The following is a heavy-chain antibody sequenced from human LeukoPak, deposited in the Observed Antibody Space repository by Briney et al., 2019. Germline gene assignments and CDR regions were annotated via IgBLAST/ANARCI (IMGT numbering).Heavy chain of an antibody. V-gene: IGHV4-59*01. CDR2: IYNSGST. Sequence: PSETLSLTCTVSGDSISIYYWSWIRQPPGKGLEWIGYIYNSGSTNYNPSLKSRVTISLDTSKNQFSLKLTSVTAADTAVYYCARDRELGYWGQGTLVTVSS. CDR1: GDSISIYY. D-gene: IGHD3-10*01. J-gene: IGHJ4*02. CDR3: ARDRELGY.